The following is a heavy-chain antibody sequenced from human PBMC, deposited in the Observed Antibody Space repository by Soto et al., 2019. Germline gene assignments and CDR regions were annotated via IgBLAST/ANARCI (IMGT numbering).Heavy chain of an antibody. V-gene: IGHV3-30-3*01. D-gene: IGHD2-2*01. CDR3: ARDRNGVAPDC. Sequence: QVQLVESGGGVVQPGRSLRLSCAASGFTFSDYAMYWVRQAPGKGLEWVAVILYDGSNKYYADSVKGRFTISRDNSKNTLYLQMNSLRGDDTAVYYCARDRNGVAPDCWGQGTLVTVSS. J-gene: IGHJ4*02. CDR1: GFTFSDYA. CDR2: ILYDGSNK.